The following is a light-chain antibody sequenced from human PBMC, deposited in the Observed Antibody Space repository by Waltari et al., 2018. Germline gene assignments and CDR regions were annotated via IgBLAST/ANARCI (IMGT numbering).Light chain of an antibody. CDR1: NPYI. Sequence: QSVLTQPPSASGTPGQRVTISCTGSNPYIYWYQQLPGTAPKLLIYRNSQRPSGVPDRFSGSKSGTSASLTISGLRSEDEADYYCAAWDVSLSARVFGGGTKLTVL. CDR2: RNS. CDR3: AAWDVSLSARV. V-gene: IGLV1-47*01. J-gene: IGLJ3*02.